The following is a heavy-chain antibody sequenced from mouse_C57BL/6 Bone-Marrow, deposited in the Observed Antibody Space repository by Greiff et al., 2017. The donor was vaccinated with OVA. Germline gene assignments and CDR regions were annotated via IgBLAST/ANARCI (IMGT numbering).Heavy chain of an antibody. V-gene: IGHV2-6-1*01. CDR3: ARQCDGYWYFDV. CDR2: IWSDGST. Sequence: VKLMASGPGLVAPSQSLSITCPFSWFSLTSYCVHWVRQPPGPGLAWLVVIWSDGSTTYNSALKSRLSISKDNSKSQVFLKMNSLQTDDTAMYYCARQCDGYWYFDVWGTGTTVTVSS. CDR1: WFSLTSYC. J-gene: IGHJ1*03. D-gene: IGHD2-3*01.